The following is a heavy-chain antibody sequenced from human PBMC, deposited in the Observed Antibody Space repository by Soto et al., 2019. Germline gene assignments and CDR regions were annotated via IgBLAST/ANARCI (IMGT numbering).Heavy chain of an antibody. J-gene: IGHJ4*02. V-gene: IGHV3-21*01. CDR2: ISTTNSYI. CDR3: TRDPVPDSSGYFPFDY. D-gene: IGHD3-22*01. Sequence: GGSLRLSCSASGFRFSTYIRNWVRQAPGKGLEWVASISTTNSYIYYADSVRGRFTISRDNAKNSLFLQMNSLRAEDTAVYYCTRDPVPDSSGYFPFDYWGQGTLVNVSA. CDR1: GFRFSTYI.